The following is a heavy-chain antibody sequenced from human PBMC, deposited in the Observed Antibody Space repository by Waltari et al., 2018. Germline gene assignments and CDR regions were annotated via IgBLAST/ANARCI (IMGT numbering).Heavy chain of an antibody. CDR1: GGSISRGYW. CDR3: ASDRGRGLILDS. Sequence: QVQLQESGPGLVKPSGTLSLTCAVSGGSISRGYWWSWVRQPPGKGLEWIGQTHHSGRNNYNPSLESRVTISVDTSNNQFSLKLSSATAADTDIYYCASDRGRGLILDSWGLGTMVTVSP. CDR2: THHSGRN. D-gene: IGHD2-15*01. V-gene: IGHV4-4*02. J-gene: IGHJ5*01.